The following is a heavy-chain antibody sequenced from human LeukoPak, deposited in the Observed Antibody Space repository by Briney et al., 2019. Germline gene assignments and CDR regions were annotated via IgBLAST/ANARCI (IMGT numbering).Heavy chain of an antibody. D-gene: IGHD5-18*01. V-gene: IGHV3-21*01. CDR2: ISSTSSYI. J-gene: IGHJ5*02. CDR1: GFTFSDYI. CDR3: ARGQLWQTGWFDP. Sequence: PGGSLRLSGAASGFTFSDYIMHWVRQAPGKGLEWVSCISSTSSYIYYADSVRGRFTISRDNAKNSLYLQMNSLRAEDTAVYYCARGQLWQTGWFDPWGQGTLVTVSS.